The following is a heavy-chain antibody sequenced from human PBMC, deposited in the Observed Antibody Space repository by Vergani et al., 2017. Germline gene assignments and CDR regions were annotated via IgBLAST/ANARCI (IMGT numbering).Heavy chain of an antibody. Sequence: EVQVVETGGGLVQPGGSLRLSCAASGFTVSSNYMSWVRQAPGKGLDGVSGISGSGGSTYYAGSVKGRFTISRDSSKNTLYLQMNSLSAGDTAVYYCAKANPRNSGYDYLYYYHAMDVWGQGTTVTVSS. J-gene: IGHJ6*02. V-gene: IGHV3-23*04. D-gene: IGHD5-12*01. CDR1: GFTVSSNY. CDR3: AKANPRNSGYDYLYYYHAMDV. CDR2: ISGSGGST.